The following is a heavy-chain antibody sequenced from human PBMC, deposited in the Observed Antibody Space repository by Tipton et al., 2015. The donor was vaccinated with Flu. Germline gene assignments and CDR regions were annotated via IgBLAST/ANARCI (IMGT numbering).Heavy chain of an antibody. V-gene: IGHV3-7*01. D-gene: IGHD3-22*01. CDR1: GFSFSDYW. CDR3: ARDYYDSSGYVVPAN. CDR2: IKQDGSEK. J-gene: IGHJ4*02. Sequence: SLRLSCAASGFSFSDYWMRWVRQAPGKGLEWVANIKQDGSEKYYVDSVKGRFTISRDNAKNSVYLQMNSLRAEDTAVYYCARDYYDSSGYVVPANWGQGTLVTVSS.